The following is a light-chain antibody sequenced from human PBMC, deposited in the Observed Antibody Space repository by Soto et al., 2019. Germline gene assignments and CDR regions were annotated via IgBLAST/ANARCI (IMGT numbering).Light chain of an antibody. CDR1: QSVSSN. CDR2: RAS. V-gene: IGKV3-15*01. J-gene: IGKJ4*01. CDR3: QQYNNWPLT. Sequence: EIVMTQSPATLSVSPGERATLSCRASQSVSSNLAWYQQNPGQSPRLLIYRASTRATGVPARFSGSGSWTEFTLPISSLQSEDFAVYSCQQYNNWPLTFGGGTKVEIK.